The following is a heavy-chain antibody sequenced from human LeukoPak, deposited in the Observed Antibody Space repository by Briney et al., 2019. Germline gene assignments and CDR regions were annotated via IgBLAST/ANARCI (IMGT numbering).Heavy chain of an antibody. CDR2: ISAYNGNT. J-gene: IGHJ4*02. CDR3: ARCPVDYHDSSGYYYGDY. V-gene: IGHV1-18*01. D-gene: IGHD3-22*01. Sequence: GASVKVSCKASGYTFTSYGISWVRQAPGQGLEWMGWISAYNGNTNYAQKLQGRVTMTTDTSTSTAYMELRSLRSDDTAVYYCARCPVDYHDSSGYYYGDYWGQGTLVTVSS. CDR1: GYTFTSYG.